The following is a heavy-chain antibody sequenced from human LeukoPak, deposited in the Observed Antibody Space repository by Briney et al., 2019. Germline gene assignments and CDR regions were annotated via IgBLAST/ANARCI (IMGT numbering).Heavy chain of an antibody. Sequence: SETLSLTCTVSGGYLSNYYLSWIRQPPGKGLEWIGYIYYSGSTNYNPSLKSRVTISVDTSKNQFSLKLSSVTAAVTAVYYCASSRSYYADIWGQGTMVTVSS. J-gene: IGHJ3*02. D-gene: IGHD1-26*01. CDR1: GGYLSNYY. CDR3: ASSRSYYADI. CDR2: IYYSGST. V-gene: IGHV4-59*01.